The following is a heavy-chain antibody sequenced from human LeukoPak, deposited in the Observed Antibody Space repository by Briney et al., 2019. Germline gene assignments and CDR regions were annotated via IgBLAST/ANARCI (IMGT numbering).Heavy chain of an antibody. CDR2: ISSSSSYI. D-gene: IGHD2-2*01. J-gene: IGHJ6*02. CDR3: ARWDPLGSSTSSDYYYGMDV. Sequence: GGSLRLSCAASGFTFISYSMNWVRQAPGKGLEWVSSISSSSSYIYYADSVKGRFTISRDNAKNSLYLQMNSLRAEDTAVYYCARWDPLGSSTSSDYYYGMDVWGQGTTVTVSS. V-gene: IGHV3-21*01. CDR1: GFTFISYS.